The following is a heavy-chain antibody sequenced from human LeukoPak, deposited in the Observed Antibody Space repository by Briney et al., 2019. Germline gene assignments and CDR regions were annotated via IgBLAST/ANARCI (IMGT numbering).Heavy chain of an antibody. CDR2: ISRRSRHV. Sequence: PGGSLRLSCAASGFHFSDYSMNWVRQAPGKGLEWVSSISRRSRHVYYAGSVKGRFTISRDDARNSLYLQMNSLRAEDMAVYFCVRDLLGSGSTTAYLYHWGQGTLVTVSS. CDR3: VRDLLGSGSTTAYLYH. CDR1: GFHFSDYS. J-gene: IGHJ1*01. V-gene: IGHV3-21*01. D-gene: IGHD3-10*01.